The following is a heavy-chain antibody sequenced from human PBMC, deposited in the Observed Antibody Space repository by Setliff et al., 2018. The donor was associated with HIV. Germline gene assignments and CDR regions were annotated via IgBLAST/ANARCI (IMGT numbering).Heavy chain of an antibody. CDR3: VKGGTLAGQFYYYMNV. J-gene: IGHJ6*03. V-gene: IGHV5-51*01. CDR1: GYSFISYW. CDR2: IYPRDSDI. D-gene: IGHD6-19*01. Sequence: GESLKISCKGSGYSFISYWIGWVRQMPGKGLEWMGIIYPRDSDIRYSPSFQGQVTISADKSISTAYLQWSSLKASDTALYFCVKGGTLAGQFYYYMNVWGKGTTVTVSS.